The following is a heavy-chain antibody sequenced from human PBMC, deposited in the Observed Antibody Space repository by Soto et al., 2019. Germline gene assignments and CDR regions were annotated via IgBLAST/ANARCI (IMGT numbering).Heavy chain of an antibody. CDR2: IYSDGTT. Sequence: PRLSCAASGFTVSTSYMSWVRQAPGKGLEWVSIIYSDGTTYYADSVKGRFTISRDSSKNILYVQMNTLRAEDTAVYYCAGDGIYGSRRGMDVWGQGTTLTVSS. D-gene: IGHD3-10*01. CDR1: GFTVSTSY. V-gene: IGHV3-53*01. CDR3: AGDGIYGSRRGMDV. J-gene: IGHJ6*02.